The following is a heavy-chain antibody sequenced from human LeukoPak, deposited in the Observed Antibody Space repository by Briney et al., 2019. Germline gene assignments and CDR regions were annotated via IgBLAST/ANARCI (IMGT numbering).Heavy chain of an antibody. CDR3: AKDEAPYYDILTGIVSFPVTFDY. CDR1: GFTFSSYA. V-gene: IGHV3-23*01. J-gene: IGHJ4*02. CDR2: ISGSGGST. D-gene: IGHD3-9*01. Sequence: PGGSLRLACAASGFTFSSYAMSWVRQAPGKGLEWVSAISGSGGSTYYADSVKGRFTISRDNSKNTLYLQMNSLRAEDTAVYYCAKDEAPYYDILTGIVSFPVTFDYWGQGTLVTISS.